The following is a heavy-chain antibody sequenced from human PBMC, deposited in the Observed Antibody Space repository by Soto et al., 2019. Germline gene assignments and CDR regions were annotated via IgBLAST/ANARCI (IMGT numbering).Heavy chain of an antibody. CDR1: GGSISSGGSY. D-gene: IGHD4-17*01. Sequence: QVQLQESGPGLVKPSQTLSLTCTVSGGSISSGGSYWSWIRQHPVKGLEWIGYIYYSGSTYYNPSLKSRVTISVDTSKNQFSLNLSSVTAADTAVYYGARDRSGYGDSLWGQGTLVTVSA. J-gene: IGHJ4*02. V-gene: IGHV4-31*03. CDR3: ARDRSGYGDSL. CDR2: IYYSGST.